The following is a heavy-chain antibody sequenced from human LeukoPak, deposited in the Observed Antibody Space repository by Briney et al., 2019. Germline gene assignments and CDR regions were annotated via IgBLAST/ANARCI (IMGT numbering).Heavy chain of an antibody. CDR2: INTNTGNP. CDR3: PRGSRTYTTTLGPY. J-gene: IGHJ4*02. Sequence: GASVKVSCKASGYTFTSYAMNWVRQAPGQGLEWMGWINTNTGNPTYAQGFTGRFVFSLDTSVSTAYLQISSLKAEDTAVYYCPRGSRTYTTTLGPYWGQGTLVTVSS. V-gene: IGHV7-4-1*02. CDR1: GYTFTSYA. D-gene: IGHD1-1*01.